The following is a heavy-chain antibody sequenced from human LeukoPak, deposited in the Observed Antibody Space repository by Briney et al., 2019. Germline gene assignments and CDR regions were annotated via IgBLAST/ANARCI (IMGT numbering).Heavy chain of an antibody. CDR2: ISWNSGSI. CDR1: GFTFDDYA. Sequence: PGGSLGLSCAASGFTFDDYAMHWVRQAPGKGLEWVSGISWNSGSIGYADSVKGRFTISRDNAKNSLYLQMNSLRAEDTALYYCAKDISDSSSWYGGSDAFDIWGQGTMVTVSS. CDR3: AKDISDSSSWYGGSDAFDI. J-gene: IGHJ3*02. V-gene: IGHV3-9*01. D-gene: IGHD6-13*01.